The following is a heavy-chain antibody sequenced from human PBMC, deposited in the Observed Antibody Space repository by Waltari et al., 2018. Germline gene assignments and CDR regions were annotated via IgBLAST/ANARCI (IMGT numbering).Heavy chain of an antibody. Sequence: QLQLQESGPGLVKPSETLSLTCTVSGGSISSSSYYWGWIRQPPGTGLEWIGSIYYSGSTNYNPSLQSRVTISVDTSKNHFSLKLTSGTASDTAVYYCARVYSSSWYKDFWGQGTLVTVSS. CDR3: ARVYSSSWYKDF. J-gene: IGHJ4*02. CDR2: IYYSGST. V-gene: IGHV4-39*01. D-gene: IGHD6-13*01. CDR1: GGSISSSSYY.